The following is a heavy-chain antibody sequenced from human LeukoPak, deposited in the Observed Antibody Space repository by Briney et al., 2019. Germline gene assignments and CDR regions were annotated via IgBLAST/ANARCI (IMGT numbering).Heavy chain of an antibody. D-gene: IGHD3-10*02. CDR1: GGSISSSSYY. V-gene: IGHV4-39*01. CDR2: IYYSGST. Sequence: SETLSLTCTVSGGSISSSSYYLGWIRQPPRKGLEWIGSIYYSGSTNNHPALKSRVTISVDTSKNQFSLKLSSVAAADTAVYYCARRRTMFGYFAGEFDYWGQGTQVTVSS. J-gene: IGHJ4*02. CDR3: ARRRTMFGYFAGEFDY.